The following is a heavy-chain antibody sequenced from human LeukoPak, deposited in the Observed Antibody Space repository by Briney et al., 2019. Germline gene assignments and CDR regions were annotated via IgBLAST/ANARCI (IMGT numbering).Heavy chain of an antibody. CDR2: IYTTGST. J-gene: IGHJ5*02. Sequence: SETLSLTCTASGGSVSAYYCSWIRQPAGKGLEWIGRIYTTGSTNYNPSLKSRVSMSVDTSKNQFSLKLSSVTAADTAVYYCARDYARANWVDPWGQGTLVTVSS. V-gene: IGHV4-4*07. CDR3: ARDYARANWVDP. CDR1: GGSVSAYY. D-gene: IGHD2-2*01.